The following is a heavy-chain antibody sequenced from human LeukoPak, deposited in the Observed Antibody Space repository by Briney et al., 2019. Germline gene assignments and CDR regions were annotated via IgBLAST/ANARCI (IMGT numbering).Heavy chain of an antibody. V-gene: IGHV3-30-3*01. D-gene: IGHD6-19*01. CDR2: ISYDGTYK. J-gene: IGHJ4*02. CDR1: GFTFSSYA. CDR3: ARAPYSSGLDY. Sequence: GGSLRLSCAASGFTFSSYAIHWVRQAQGKGLEWVAVISYDGTYKYYADSVKGRFTISRDNSKNTLYLQMNSLRAEDTAVYYCARAPYSSGLDYWGQGTLVTVSS.